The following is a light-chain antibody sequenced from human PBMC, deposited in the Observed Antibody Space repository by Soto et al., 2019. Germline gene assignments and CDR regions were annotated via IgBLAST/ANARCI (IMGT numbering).Light chain of an antibody. CDR2: DVT. J-gene: IGLJ1*01. CDR3: SSYTDITHLV. V-gene: IGLV2-8*01. CDR1: SSDIGGYNS. Sequence: QSALTQSPSASGSPGQSVTISCTGTSSDIGGYNSVSWYQQHPGKAPKVMIYDVTKRPSGVPDRFSGSKSGTTASLTVSALQAEDEAYYYCSSYTDITHLVFGTGTKLTVL.